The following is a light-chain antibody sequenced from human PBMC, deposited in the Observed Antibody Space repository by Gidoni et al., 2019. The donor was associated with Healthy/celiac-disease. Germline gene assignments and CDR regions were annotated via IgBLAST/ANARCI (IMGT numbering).Light chain of an antibody. CDR3: QSYDSSLSGSYV. J-gene: IGLJ1*01. V-gene: IGLV1-40*01. CDR2: GNS. CDR1: SSNIGAGYD. Sequence: QSVLTQPPSVSEAPGQWVTISGTGSSSNIGAGYDVHWYQHLPGTAPKLLIYGNSNRPSGVPDRFSGSKSGTSASLAITGLQAEDEADYYCQSYDSSLSGSYVFGTGTKVTVL.